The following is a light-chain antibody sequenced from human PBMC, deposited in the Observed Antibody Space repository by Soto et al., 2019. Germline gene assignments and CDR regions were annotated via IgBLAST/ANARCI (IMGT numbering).Light chain of an antibody. CDR1: QRVGSSY. CDR3: QQYGSSSIT. J-gene: IGKJ5*01. V-gene: IGKV3-20*01. Sequence: EIVLTQSPGTLSLSPGERATLSCRASQRVGSSYLAWYQHKPDQAPRLLIYGASSRATGIPNRFSGSGSGTDFTLTISRLEPEDFAVYYCQQYGSSSITFGQGTRLENK. CDR2: GAS.